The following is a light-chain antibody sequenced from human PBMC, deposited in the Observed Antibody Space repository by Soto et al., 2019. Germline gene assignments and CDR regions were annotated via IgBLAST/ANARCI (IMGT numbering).Light chain of an antibody. J-gene: IGLJ2*01. CDR3: CSYAGTSTPVL. V-gene: IGLV2-23*01. CDR1: SSDVGSYNL. Sequence: QSALTQPASVSGSPRQSITISCTGTSSDVGSYNLVSWYQQHPDKAPKLIIYEGSKRPSGVSNRFTGSKSGNTASLTISGLQAEDEADYYCCSYAGTSTPVLFGGGTKLTVL. CDR2: EGS.